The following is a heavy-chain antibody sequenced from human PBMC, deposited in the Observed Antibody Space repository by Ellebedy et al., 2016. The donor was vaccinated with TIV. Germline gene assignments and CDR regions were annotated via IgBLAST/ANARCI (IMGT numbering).Heavy chain of an antibody. J-gene: IGHJ4*02. D-gene: IGHD5-18*01. Sequence: GGSLRLXXAASGFTFSDYYMSWVRQAPGKGLEWVSAISGSGGSTYYADSVKGRFTISRDNSKNTLYLQMNSLRAEDTAVYYCARSLDTAMATYYFDYWGQGTLVTVSS. CDR2: ISGSGGST. CDR3: ARSLDTAMATYYFDY. V-gene: IGHV3-23*01. CDR1: GFTFSDYY.